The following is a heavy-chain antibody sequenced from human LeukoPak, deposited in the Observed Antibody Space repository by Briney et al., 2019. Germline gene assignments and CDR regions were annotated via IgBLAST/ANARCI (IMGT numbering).Heavy chain of an antibody. CDR2: ISGSGGST. D-gene: IGHD5-24*01. CDR3: AKGGGDGYNYGY. Sequence: ETLSLTCAVSGGSISSSNWWSWVRQPPGKGLEWVSAISGSGGSTYYADSVKGRFTISRDNSKNTLYLQMNSLRAEDTAVYYCAKGGGDGYNYGYWGQGTLVTVSS. V-gene: IGHV3-23*01. CDR1: GGSISSSN. J-gene: IGHJ4*02.